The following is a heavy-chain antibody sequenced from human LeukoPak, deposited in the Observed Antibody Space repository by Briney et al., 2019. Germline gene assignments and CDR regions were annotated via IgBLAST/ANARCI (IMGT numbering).Heavy chain of an antibody. Sequence: GGSLRLSCAASGFTFSSYAMSWVRQAPGKGLEWVSSISSRSSYIYYADSVKGRFTISRDNAKNSLYLQMNSLRAEDTAVYYCARDGIYDFWSVAAYYYYYGMDVWGQGTTVTVSS. D-gene: IGHD3-3*01. V-gene: IGHV3-21*01. CDR1: GFTFSSYA. J-gene: IGHJ6*02. CDR2: ISSRSSYI. CDR3: ARDGIYDFWSVAAYYYYYGMDV.